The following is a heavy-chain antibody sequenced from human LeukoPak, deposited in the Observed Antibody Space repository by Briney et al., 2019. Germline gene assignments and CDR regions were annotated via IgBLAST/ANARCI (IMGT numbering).Heavy chain of an antibody. CDR1: GFTFSSYA. Sequence: GGSLRLSCAASGFTFSSYAMSWVRQAPGKGMEWVSSISGGGGSTYYADSVKGRFTISRDNSKNTLYLQMNSLRAEDTAVYYCAKGPYSGFSWGQGTLVTVSS. V-gene: IGHV3-23*01. CDR3: AKGPYSGFS. D-gene: IGHD1-26*01. CDR2: ISGGGGST. J-gene: IGHJ5*02.